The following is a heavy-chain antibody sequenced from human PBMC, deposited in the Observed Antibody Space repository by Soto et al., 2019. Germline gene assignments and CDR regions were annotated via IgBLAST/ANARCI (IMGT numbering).Heavy chain of an antibody. Sequence: SETLSLSCADFGGSIFSVYWSGILQPPGKGLEWIGYISYSGSTNYNPSLKSLVTISVDTSKNQFALKLSSVTAADTAVHCCARVLSGSSLLNHWGRIPLDTLAS. D-gene: IGHD1-26*01. CDR1: GGSIFSVY. V-gene: IGHV4-59*01. CDR2: ISYSGST. J-gene: IGHJ5*02. CDR3: ARVLSGSSLLNH.